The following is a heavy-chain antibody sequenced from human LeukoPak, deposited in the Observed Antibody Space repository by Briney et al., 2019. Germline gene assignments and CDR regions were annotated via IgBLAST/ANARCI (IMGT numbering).Heavy chain of an antibody. CDR3: ARGRLYYDSSGYYPNFDY. V-gene: IGHV4-30-4*08. J-gene: IGHJ4*02. CDR2: IYYSGST. CDR1: GGSISSYY. Sequence: SETLSLTCTVSGGSISSYYWSWIRQPPGKGLEWIGYIYYSGSTYYNPSLKSRVTISVDTSKNQFSLKLSSVTAADTAVYYCARGRLYYDSSGYYPNFDYWGQGTLVTVSS. D-gene: IGHD3-22*01.